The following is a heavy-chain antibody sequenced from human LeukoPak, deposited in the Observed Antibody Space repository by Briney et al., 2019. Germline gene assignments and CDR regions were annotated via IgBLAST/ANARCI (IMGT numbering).Heavy chain of an antibody. V-gene: IGHV3-7*02. CDR2: IKHDGSET. CDR3: AKNGGPHGLDV. CDR1: GFTFSSTW. D-gene: IGHD3-16*01. Sequence: GGSLRLSCAASGFTFSSTWMSWVRQAPGKGLEWVANIKHDGSETNYVDSVKGRFTISRDNAKNSLHLQMNSLRVEDTAVYYCAKNGGPHGLDVWGQGTTVTVSS. J-gene: IGHJ6*02.